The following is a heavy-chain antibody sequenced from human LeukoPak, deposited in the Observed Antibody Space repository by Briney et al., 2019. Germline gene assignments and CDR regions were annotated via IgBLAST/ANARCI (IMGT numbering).Heavy chain of an antibody. CDR2: ISNSGDRT. CDR1: GFTFSSYA. D-gene: IGHD5-12*01. CDR3: AKSYNGYESKPDY. Sequence: PGGSLRLSCAASGFTFSSYAMSWVRQAPGKGLEWVSSISNSGDRTFYTDSVKGRFTISRDNSKITLYLHMNSLRAEDTAVYYCAKSYNGYESKPDYWGQGTLVTVSS. J-gene: IGHJ4*02. V-gene: IGHV3-23*01.